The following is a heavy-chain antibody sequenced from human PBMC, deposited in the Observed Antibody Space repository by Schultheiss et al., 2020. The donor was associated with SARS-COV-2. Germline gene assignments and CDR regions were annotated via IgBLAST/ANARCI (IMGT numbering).Heavy chain of an antibody. CDR3: ASDFFYYDSSGYYSDY. CDR1: GGSISSGSYY. J-gene: IGHJ4*02. Sequence: SETLSLTCTVSGGSISSGSYYWSWIRQPAGKGLEWIGRIYSSGSTNYNPSLKSRVTMSVDTSKNQFSLSLSSVTAADTAVYYCASDFFYYDSSGYYSDYWGQGTLVTVSS. D-gene: IGHD3-22*01. CDR2: IYSSGST. V-gene: IGHV4-61*02.